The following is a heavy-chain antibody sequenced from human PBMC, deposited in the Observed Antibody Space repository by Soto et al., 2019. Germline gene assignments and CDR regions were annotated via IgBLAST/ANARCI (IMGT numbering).Heavy chain of an antibody. V-gene: IGHV4-34*01. Sequence: QVQLQQWGAGLLKPSETLSLTCAVYGGSFSGYYWSWIRQPPGKGLEWIGEINHSGSTNYNPSLKSRXXIXVXXSKNQFSLKLSSVTAADTAVYYCAREGDIGGYIFHWGQGTLVTVSS. CDR2: INHSGST. D-gene: IGHD5-18*01. J-gene: IGHJ4*02. CDR3: AREGDIGGYIFH. CDR1: GGSFSGYY.